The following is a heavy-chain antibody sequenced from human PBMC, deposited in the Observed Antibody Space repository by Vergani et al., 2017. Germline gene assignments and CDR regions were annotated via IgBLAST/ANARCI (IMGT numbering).Heavy chain of an antibody. CDR1: GFTFSSYW. V-gene: IGHV3-7*01. CDR2: IKQDGSEK. D-gene: IGHD3-10*01. Sequence: EVQLVESGGGLVQPGGSLRLSCAASGFTFSSYWMSWVRQAPGKGLEWVANIKQDGSEKYYVDSVKGRFTISRDNAKNSLYLQMNSLRAEDTAVYYCARGYYGSGSYYNRAGYWGQGALVTVSS. CDR3: ARGYYGSGSYYNRAGY. J-gene: IGHJ4*02.